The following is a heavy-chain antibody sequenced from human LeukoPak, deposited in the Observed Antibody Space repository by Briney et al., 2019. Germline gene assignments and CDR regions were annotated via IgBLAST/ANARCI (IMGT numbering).Heavy chain of an antibody. J-gene: IGHJ6*03. CDR3: ARRSSSSWYYYYYMDV. Sequence: SETLSLTCTVSGYSISSGYYWGWIRQPPGKGLEWIGSIYHSGSTNYNPSLKSRVTISVDTSKNQFSLKLSSVTAADTAVYYCARRSSSSWYYYYYMDVWGKGTTVTISS. CDR2: IYHSGST. CDR1: GYSISSGYY. D-gene: IGHD6-13*01. V-gene: IGHV4-38-2*02.